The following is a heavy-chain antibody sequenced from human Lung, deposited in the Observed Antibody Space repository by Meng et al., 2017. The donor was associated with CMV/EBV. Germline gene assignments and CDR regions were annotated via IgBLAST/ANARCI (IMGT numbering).Heavy chain of an antibody. Sequence: GSLRLSXTVSGGSISSYYWSWIRQPPGKGLEWIGYIYYSGSTNYNPSLKSRVTISVDTSKNQFSLKLSSVTAADTAVYYCASWGYSSSWYYFDYWGQGTLVTVSS. CDR2: IYYSGST. CDR3: ASWGYSSSWYYFDY. CDR1: GGSISSYY. J-gene: IGHJ4*02. V-gene: IGHV4-59*01. D-gene: IGHD6-13*01.